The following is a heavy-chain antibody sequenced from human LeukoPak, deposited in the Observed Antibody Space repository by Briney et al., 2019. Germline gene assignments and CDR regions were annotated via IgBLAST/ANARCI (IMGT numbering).Heavy chain of an antibody. CDR2: IYYSGST. J-gene: IGHJ4*02. CDR1: GGSISSSSYY. V-gene: IGHV4-39*07. Sequence: PSETLSLTCTVSGGSISSSSYYWGWIRQPPGKGLEWIGSIYYSGSTSYNPSLKSRVTLSIDRSNNQFSLKLNSVTAADTAVYYCARAGLRGDFDYWGQGTLVTVSS. CDR3: ARAGLRGDFDY. D-gene: IGHD3-16*01.